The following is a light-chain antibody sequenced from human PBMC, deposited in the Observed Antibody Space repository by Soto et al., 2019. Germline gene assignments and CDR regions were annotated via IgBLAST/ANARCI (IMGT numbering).Light chain of an antibody. CDR2: DVS. V-gene: IGLV2-14*03. Sequence: QSALTQPASVSGSPGQSISISCTGTSSDVGAYNFVSWYQRHPGKAPKLMIYDVSNRPSGVSIRFSGSKSGNTASLTISGLQGEDEADYYCSSYTSTSTVVFGGGTKLTVL. J-gene: IGLJ3*02. CDR3: SSYTSTSTVV. CDR1: SSDVGAYNF.